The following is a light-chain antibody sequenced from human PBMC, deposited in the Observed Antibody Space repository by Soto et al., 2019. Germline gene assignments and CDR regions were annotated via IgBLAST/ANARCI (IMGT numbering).Light chain of an antibody. CDR2: DAS. CDR1: QSIRTN. J-gene: IGKJ4*01. V-gene: IGKV3-15*01. CDR3: QQYNDWPPLT. Sequence: EIMMTQSPATVSVSPGERATLSCRASQSIRTNVAWYQQKPGQALRLLIYDASTRATGLSSRFSGSGSGTEVTLTISSLQSEDVAIYYGQQYNDWPPLTFGGGTRLEI.